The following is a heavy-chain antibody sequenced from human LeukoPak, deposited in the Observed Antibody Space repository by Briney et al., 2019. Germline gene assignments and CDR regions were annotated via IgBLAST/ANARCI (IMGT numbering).Heavy chain of an antibody. Sequence: SETLSLACTVSGGSFSSYYWSWIRQPPGKGLEWIGSIYYSGSTDYNPSLKSRVTISVDTSKNQFSLKLSSATAADTAVYYCARISSSNWYNERGAFDVWGQGTMVTVSS. CDR1: GGSFSSYY. J-gene: IGHJ3*01. D-gene: IGHD6-13*01. V-gene: IGHV4-59*01. CDR2: IYYSGST. CDR3: ARISSSNWYNERGAFDV.